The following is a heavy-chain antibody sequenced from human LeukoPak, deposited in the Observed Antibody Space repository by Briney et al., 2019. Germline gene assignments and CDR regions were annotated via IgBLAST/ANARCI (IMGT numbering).Heavy chain of an antibody. J-gene: IGHJ4*02. Sequence: PSETLSLTCTVSGGSISSYYWSWIRQPPGKGLEWIGYIYYSGSTNYNPSLKSRVTISVDTSKNQFSLKLSSVTAADTAVSYCARSIQLWSFFFDYWGQGTLVTVSS. CDR1: GGSISSYY. CDR2: IYYSGST. D-gene: IGHD5-18*01. V-gene: IGHV4-59*01. CDR3: ARSIQLWSFFFDY.